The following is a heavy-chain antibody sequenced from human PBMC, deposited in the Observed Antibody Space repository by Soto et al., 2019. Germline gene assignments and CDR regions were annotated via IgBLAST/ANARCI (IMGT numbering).Heavy chain of an antibody. J-gene: IGHJ4*02. D-gene: IGHD2-2*01. V-gene: IGHV3-23*01. CDR1: GFTFSSYA. Sequence: GGSLRLSCAASGFTFSSYAMSWVRQAPGKGLEWVSAISGSGGSTYYADSVKGRFTISRDNSKNTLYLQMNSLRAEDTAVYYCAKDLQNIVVVPAAMFVPGYWGQGTLVTVSS. CDR3: AKDLQNIVVVPAAMFVPGY. CDR2: ISGSGGST.